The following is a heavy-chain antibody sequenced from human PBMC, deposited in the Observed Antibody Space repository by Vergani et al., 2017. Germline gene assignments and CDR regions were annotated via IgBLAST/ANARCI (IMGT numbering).Heavy chain of an antibody. CDR2: ISYDGSNK. Sequence: VQLVESGGGLVQPGRSLRLSCAASGFTFSSYGMHWVRQAPGKGLEWVAVISYDGSNKYYADSVKGRFTISRDNSKNTLYLQMNSLRAEDTAVYYCAKESCSSTSCYFDYWGQGTLVTVSS. V-gene: IGHV3-30*18. CDR3: AKESCSSTSCYFDY. J-gene: IGHJ4*02. CDR1: GFTFSSYG. D-gene: IGHD2-2*01.